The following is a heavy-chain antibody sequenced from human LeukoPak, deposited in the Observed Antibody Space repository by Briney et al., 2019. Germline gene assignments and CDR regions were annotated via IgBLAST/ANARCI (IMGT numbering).Heavy chain of an antibody. CDR3: AARYYYDSSGYSEAFDP. CDR2: IVVGSGNT. D-gene: IGHD3-22*01. CDR1: GFTFTSSA. V-gene: IGHV1-58*02. J-gene: IGHJ5*02. Sequence: GASVKVSCKASGFTFTSSAMQWVRQARGRRLEWIGWIVVGSGNTNYAQKFQERVTITRDMSTSTAYMELSSLRSEDTAVYYCAARYYYDSSGYSEAFDPWGQGTLVTVSS.